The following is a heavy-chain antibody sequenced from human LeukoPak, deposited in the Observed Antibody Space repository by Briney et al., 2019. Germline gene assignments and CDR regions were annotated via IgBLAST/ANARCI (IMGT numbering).Heavy chain of an antibody. CDR3: ARDMTRAVPIPGTYYYAYAMDV. D-gene: IGHD6-13*01. Sequence: SETLSLTCTVSGGSISSYFWNWIRQSPGKGPEWVGYVYYRGSTNYNPSLKSRVTISVDTSKNQFSLELSSVTAADTAVYYCARDMTRAVPIPGTYYYAYAMDVWGQGTTVTVSS. CDR1: GGSISSYF. V-gene: IGHV4-59*01. CDR2: VYYRGST. J-gene: IGHJ6*02.